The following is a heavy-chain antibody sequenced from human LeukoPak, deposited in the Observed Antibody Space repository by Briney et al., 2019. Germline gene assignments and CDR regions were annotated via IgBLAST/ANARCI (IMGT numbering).Heavy chain of an antibody. Sequence: SETLSLTCTVSTCSVSSSSYYWRWIRQPPGKVLEWIACIYYSGTSYYIPSLKSRVTISVDTSKNQFSLKLSSVTAADTAVYYCARLGFFYGSGPFDHWGQGTLVTVSS. J-gene: IGHJ4*02. D-gene: IGHD3-10*01. CDR1: TCSVSSSSYY. CDR2: IYYSGTS. V-gene: IGHV4-39*01. CDR3: ARLGFFYGSGPFDH.